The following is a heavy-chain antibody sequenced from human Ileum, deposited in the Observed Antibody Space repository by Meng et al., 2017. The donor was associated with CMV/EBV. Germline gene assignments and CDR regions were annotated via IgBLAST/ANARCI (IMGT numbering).Heavy chain of an antibody. D-gene: IGHD2-15*01. J-gene: IGHJ4*02. CDR1: GFPFSSYS. CDR3: AKLVAGYCGGGYCYFDF. CDR2: VFTDSSKK. Sequence: GESLKISCDASGFPFSSYSMTWVRQAPGKGLEWVSVVFTDSSKKYYADSVKGRFTIFRDDSNSKVYLHMSSLRVDDTAVYYCAKLVAGYCGGGYCYFDFWGQGTLVTVSS. V-gene: IGHV3-23*03.